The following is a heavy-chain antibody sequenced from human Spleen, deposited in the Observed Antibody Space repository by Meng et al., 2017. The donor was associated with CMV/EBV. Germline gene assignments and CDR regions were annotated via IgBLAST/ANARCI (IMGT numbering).Heavy chain of an antibody. Sequence: GESLKISCVASGFIFSTYGMHWVRQAPGKGVEWVAFLRFDGSHTQYAESVNGRFTVSRDNSKNTVYLQMNSLRVEDTAVYYCAKDAQITIFGVVLNFDFDYWGQGTLVTVSS. CDR3: AKDAQITIFGVVLNFDFDY. D-gene: IGHD3-3*01. V-gene: IGHV3-30*02. CDR2: LRFDGSHT. CDR1: GFIFSTYG. J-gene: IGHJ4*02.